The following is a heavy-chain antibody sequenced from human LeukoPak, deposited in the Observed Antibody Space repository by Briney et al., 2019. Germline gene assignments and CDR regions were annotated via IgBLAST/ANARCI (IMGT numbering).Heavy chain of an antibody. J-gene: IGHJ6*03. Sequence: SVKVSCKASGGTFSSYAISWVRQAPGQGLEWMGGIIPIFGTANYAQKFQGRVTITTDESTSTAYMELSSLRSEDTAVYYCARGDLRYFAWLLRRYYYSSMDVWAKGTTVTVSS. CDR2: IIPIFGTA. CDR1: GGTFSSYA. CDR3: ARGDLRYFAWLLRRYYYSSMDV. V-gene: IGHV1-69*05. D-gene: IGHD3-9*01.